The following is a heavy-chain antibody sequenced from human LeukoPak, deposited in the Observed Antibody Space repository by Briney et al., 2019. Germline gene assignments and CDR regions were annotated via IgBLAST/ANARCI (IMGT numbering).Heavy chain of an antibody. CDR3: ARVRQLLWFGELTYYYGMDV. Sequence: ASVKVSCKASGYTFTSYDINWVRQATGQGLEWMGWMNPNSGNTGYAQKFQGRVTMTRNTSISTAYMELGSLRSEDTAVYYCARVRQLLWFGELTYYYGMDVWGQGTTVTVSS. CDR2: MNPNSGNT. V-gene: IGHV1-8*01. J-gene: IGHJ6*02. CDR1: GYTFTSYD. D-gene: IGHD3-10*01.